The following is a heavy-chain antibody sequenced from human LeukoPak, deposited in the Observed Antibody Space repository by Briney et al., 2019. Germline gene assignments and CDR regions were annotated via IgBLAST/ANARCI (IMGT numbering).Heavy chain of an antibody. D-gene: IGHD1-26*01. CDR2: IYYSGST. CDR3: ARDAIVGATYVSED. Sequence: PSETLSLICTVSGGSISSHYWSWIRQPPGKGLEWIGYIYYSGSTNYNPSLKSRVTISVDTSKNQFSLKLSSVTAADTAVYYCARDAIVGATYVSEDWGQGTLVTVSS. V-gene: IGHV4-59*11. CDR1: GGSISSHY. J-gene: IGHJ4*02.